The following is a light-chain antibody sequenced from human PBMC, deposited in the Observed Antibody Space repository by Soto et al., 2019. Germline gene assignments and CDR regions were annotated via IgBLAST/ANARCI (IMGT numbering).Light chain of an antibody. CDR2: GNI. J-gene: IGLJ1*01. CDR3: QSYDRSLSYV. Sequence: QSVLTQPPSVSGAPGQRVTISCTGPSSNIGAGYDVHWYQQLPGTAPKLLIYGNINRPSGVPDRFSGSKSGTSASLAITGLQAEDEADYYCQSYDRSLSYVFGTGTKLTVL. V-gene: IGLV1-40*01. CDR1: SSNIGAGYD.